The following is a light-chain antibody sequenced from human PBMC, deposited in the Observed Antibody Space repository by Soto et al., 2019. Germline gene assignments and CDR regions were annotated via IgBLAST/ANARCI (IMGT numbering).Light chain of an antibody. J-gene: IGKJ3*01. CDR1: QSIRSY. CDR3: QQSYSTPLT. Sequence: DIQMTQSPSSLSASVGDRVTITCRASQSIRSYLNWYQQKPGKAPKLLIYAASSLQSGVPSRFSGSGSGTDFTLTISSLQPEDFATYYCQQSYSTPLTFGPGTKVDSK. CDR2: AAS. V-gene: IGKV1-39*01.